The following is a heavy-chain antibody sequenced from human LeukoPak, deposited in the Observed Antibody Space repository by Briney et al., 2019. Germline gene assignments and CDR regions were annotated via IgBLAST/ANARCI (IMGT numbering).Heavy chain of an antibody. Sequence: PGGSLRLSCAGSGFTFSTYSMNWFRQAPGKGLEWVSSISSTSYSKYYADSVKGRFTISRDNAENSVYLQMNSLRAEDTAIYYCTGESAARRIEVADYWGQGTLVTVSS. CDR3: TGESAARRIEVADY. CDR2: ISSTSYSK. V-gene: IGHV3-21*01. J-gene: IGHJ4*02. CDR1: GFTFSTYS. D-gene: IGHD6-19*01.